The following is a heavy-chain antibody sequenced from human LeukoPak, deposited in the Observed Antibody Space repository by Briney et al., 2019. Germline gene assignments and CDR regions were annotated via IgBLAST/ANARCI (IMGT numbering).Heavy chain of an antibody. V-gene: IGHV4-59*01. CDR1: GDSISSYY. J-gene: IGHJ3*02. CDR2: IYYSGST. CDR3: ARESHAGYCSNTSCPDAFDI. D-gene: IGHD2-2*01. Sequence: SETLSLTCSVSGDSISSYYWSWIRQPPGEGLEWIGYIYYSGSTNYNPSLKSRATISVDTSKNQFSLKLTSVTAADTAVYYCARESHAGYCSNTSCPDAFDIWGQGTMVTVSS.